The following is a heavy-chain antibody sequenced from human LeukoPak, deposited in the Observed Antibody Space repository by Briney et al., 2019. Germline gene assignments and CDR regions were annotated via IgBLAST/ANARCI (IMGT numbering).Heavy chain of an antibody. Sequence: SVKVSYKASGGTFISYAISWVRQAPGQGLEWMGGIIPIFGTANYAQKFQGRVTITADESTSTAYMELSSLRSEDTAVYYCARPGNSGSSLYYFDYWGQGTLVTVSS. J-gene: IGHJ4*02. V-gene: IGHV1-69*13. CDR1: GGTFISYA. D-gene: IGHD1-26*01. CDR3: ARPGNSGSSLYYFDY. CDR2: IIPIFGTA.